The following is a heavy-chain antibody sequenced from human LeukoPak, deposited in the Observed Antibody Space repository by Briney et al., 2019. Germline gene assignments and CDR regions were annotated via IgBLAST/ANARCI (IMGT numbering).Heavy chain of an antibody. CDR3: AGVVAATQYY. V-gene: IGHV3-21*01. CDR1: GFTFSSYS. Sequence: PGGSLRLSCAASGFTFSSYSMNWVRQAPGKGLEWVSSISSSYIYYADSVKGRFTISRDNAKNSPYLQMNSLRAEDTAVYYCAGVVAATQYYWGQGTLVTVSS. CDR2: ISSSYI. J-gene: IGHJ4*02. D-gene: IGHD2-15*01.